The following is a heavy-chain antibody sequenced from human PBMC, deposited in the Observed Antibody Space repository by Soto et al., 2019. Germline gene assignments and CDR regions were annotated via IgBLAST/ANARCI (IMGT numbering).Heavy chain of an antibody. CDR3: AKGATSSWYGGQFDC. V-gene: IGHV3-23*01. J-gene: IGHJ4*02. CDR2: ISGSGGST. Sequence: EVPLLESGGGLVQPGGSLRLSCAASGFTFNTYAMNWVRQAPGKGLEWVSAISGSGGSTYYADSVKGRFTISRDNSKNPLYRQMNSLRAEDTAVYYCAKGATSSWYGGQFDCWGQGTQVTVSS. CDR1: GFTFNTYA. D-gene: IGHD6-13*01.